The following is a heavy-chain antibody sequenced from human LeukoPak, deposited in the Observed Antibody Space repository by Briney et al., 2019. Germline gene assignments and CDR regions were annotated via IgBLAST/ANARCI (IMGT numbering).Heavy chain of an antibody. CDR3: ARDGSLDY. CDR1: GYTFTGYY. CDR2: INPNGGGT. D-gene: IGHD6-13*01. V-gene: IGHV1-2*02. J-gene: IGHJ4*02. Sequence: ASVKVSCKASGYTFTGYYMHWLRQAPGQGLEWMGWINPNGGGTNYAQKFQGRVTLTRNTSISTAYMELSSLRSDDTAVYYCARDGSLDYWGQGTLVTASS.